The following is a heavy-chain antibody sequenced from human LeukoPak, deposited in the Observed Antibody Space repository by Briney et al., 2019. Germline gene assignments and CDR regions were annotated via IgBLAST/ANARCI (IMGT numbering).Heavy chain of an antibody. V-gene: IGHV4-39*01. J-gene: IGHJ4*02. Sequence: PSETLSLTCTVSGVSTTNGIYCWAWIRQPPGKGLEWIGSVHNVGSTYYNLSLRSRVTMSIDTSKNQFSLRLNSVTAADTAVYYCARHAEYNSGWHFYLDHWGQGILVTVSS. D-gene: IGHD6-19*01. CDR3: ARHAEYNSGWHFYLDH. CDR2: VHNVGST. CDR1: GVSTTNGIYC.